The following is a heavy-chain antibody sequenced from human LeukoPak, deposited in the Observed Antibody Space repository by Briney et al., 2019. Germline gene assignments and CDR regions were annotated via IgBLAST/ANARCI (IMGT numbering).Heavy chain of an antibody. CDR3: ARAPMVRGVIRMFDP. CDR1: GGSISSYY. D-gene: IGHD3-10*01. CDR2: IYYSGST. V-gene: IGHV4-59*01. Sequence: PSETLSLTCTVSGGSISSYYWSWIRQPPEKGREWIGYIYYSGSTNYNPSLKSRVTIAVDTSKNQFSLKLSSVTAADTAVYYCARAPMVRGVIRMFDPWGQGTLVTVSS. J-gene: IGHJ5*02.